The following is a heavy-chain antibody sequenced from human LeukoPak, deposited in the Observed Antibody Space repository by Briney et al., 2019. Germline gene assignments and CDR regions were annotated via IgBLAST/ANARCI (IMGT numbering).Heavy chain of an antibody. Sequence: SGTLSLTCTVPGGSISSGDYYWSWIRQPPGKGLEWIGYIYYSGSTYYNPSLKSRVTISVDTSKNQFSLKLSSVTAAYTAVYYCARDPGRGYYIAHDYWGQGTLVTVSS. V-gene: IGHV4-30-4*08. J-gene: IGHJ4*02. D-gene: IGHD3-3*01. CDR2: IYYSGST. CDR3: ARDPGRGYYIAHDY. CDR1: GGSISSGDYY.